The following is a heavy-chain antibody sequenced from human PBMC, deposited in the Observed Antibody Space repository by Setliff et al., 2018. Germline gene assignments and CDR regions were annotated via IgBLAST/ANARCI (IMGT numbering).Heavy chain of an antibody. CDR2: ISSSSSTI. CDR1: GFTFSSYS. J-gene: IGHJ4*02. CDR3: ARNSGDIVVVPADPFDY. V-gene: IGHV3-48*01. Sequence: PGGSLRLSCAASGFTFSSYSMNWVRQAPGKGLEWVSYISSSSSTIYYADSVKGRFTISRDNAKNSLYLQINSLRAEDTAVYYGARNSGDIVVVPADPFDYWGQGNLVTVSS. D-gene: IGHD2-2*01.